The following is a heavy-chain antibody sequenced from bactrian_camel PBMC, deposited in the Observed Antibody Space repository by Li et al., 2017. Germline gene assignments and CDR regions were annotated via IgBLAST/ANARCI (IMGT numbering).Heavy chain of an antibody. Sequence: SLRLSCTTSGLRFTDFALGWFRQTPGNEREGVSCIGWRGGSPYYAESVKGRFTISRDNAKNTVYLQMNSVKPEDTAVYYCVRDLGTTGWYFDNWGQGTQVTVS. D-gene: IGHD5*01. CDR2: IGWRGGSP. CDR3: VRDLGTTGWYFDN. J-gene: IGHJ6*01. CDR1: GLRFTDFA. V-gene: IGHV3S60*01.